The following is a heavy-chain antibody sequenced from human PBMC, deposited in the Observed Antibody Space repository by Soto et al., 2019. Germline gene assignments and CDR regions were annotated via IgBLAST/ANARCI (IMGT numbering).Heavy chain of an antibody. CDR3: ARVAGIAARPGYFDY. J-gene: IGHJ4*02. CDR2: ISYDGSNK. V-gene: IGHV3-30-3*01. Sequence: LSLSCAASGFTFSSYAMHWVRQAPGKGLEWVAVISYDGSNKYYADSVKGRFTISRDNSKNTLYLQMNSLRAEDTAVYYCARVAGIAARPGYFDYWGQGTLVTVSS. CDR1: GFTFSSYA. D-gene: IGHD6-6*01.